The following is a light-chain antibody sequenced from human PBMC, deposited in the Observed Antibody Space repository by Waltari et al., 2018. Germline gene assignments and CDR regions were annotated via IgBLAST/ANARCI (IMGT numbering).Light chain of an antibody. CDR2: EDS. J-gene: IGLJ7*01. CDR1: SSTIGNNY. Sequence: QSVLTQPPSVSAAPGQRVTISCSGGSSTIGNNYVSWYRQFPGTAPKLLLYEDSERPSGIPGRFSGSKSGTSATLDITGLQAGDEADYYCGTWDSSLSGAVFGGGTHLTVL. V-gene: IGLV1-51*02. CDR3: GTWDSSLSGAV.